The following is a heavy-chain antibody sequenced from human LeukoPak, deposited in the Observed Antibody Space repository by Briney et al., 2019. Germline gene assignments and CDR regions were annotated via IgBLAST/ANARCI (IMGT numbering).Heavy chain of an antibody. CDR2: IYHSGST. Sequence: SDTLSLTCAVSGDSISSNYYWGWLRPPPGKGLEWIGSIYHSGSTYYNPSLKSRVTLSVDTSKNQFSLMLSSVTAADTAVDYCARRFNTVGLFDYWGQGSLVTVSS. CDR3: ARRFNTVGLFDY. CDR1: GDSISSNYY. V-gene: IGHV4-38-2*01. J-gene: IGHJ4*02. D-gene: IGHD5-12*01.